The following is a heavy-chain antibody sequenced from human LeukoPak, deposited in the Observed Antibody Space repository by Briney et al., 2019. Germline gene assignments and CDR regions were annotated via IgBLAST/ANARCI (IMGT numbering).Heavy chain of an antibody. CDR1: GYSISSGYY. Sequence: SETLSLTCAVSGYSISSGYYWGWIRQPPGKGLEWIGSIYHSGSTYYNPSLKSRVTISVDTSKNQFSLKLSSVTAADTAVYYCARDQGDYYDSTGDYWGQGTLVTVSS. CDR2: IYHSGST. CDR3: ARDQGDYYDSTGDY. J-gene: IGHJ4*02. D-gene: IGHD3-22*01. V-gene: IGHV4-38-2*02.